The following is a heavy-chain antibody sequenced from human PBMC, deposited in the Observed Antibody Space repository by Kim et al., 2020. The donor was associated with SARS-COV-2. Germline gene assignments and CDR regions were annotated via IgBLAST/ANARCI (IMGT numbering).Heavy chain of an antibody. V-gene: IGHV4-39*01. Sequence: SETLSLTCSVSGASISTRNFYWGWVRQPPGKGPEWIGTIHYGGSTNYNPSLKSRVTISEDTSTNQFFLKLTSVTAADTAIYSCAKYRTTTRVDSWGQGT. J-gene: IGHJ4*02. D-gene: IGHD1-26*01. CDR2: IHYGGST. CDR1: GASISTRNFY. CDR3: AKYRTTTRVDS.